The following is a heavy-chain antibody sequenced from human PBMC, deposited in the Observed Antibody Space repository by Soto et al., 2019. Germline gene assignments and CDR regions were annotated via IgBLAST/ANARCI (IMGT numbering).Heavy chain of an antibody. CDR2: IVPIFGAT. V-gene: IGHV1-69*12. CDR1: GGTFSNYA. D-gene: IGHD3-9*01. J-gene: IGHJ6*02. CDR3: AIVAAAAGLYNYLGLGD. Sequence: QVQLVQSGAEVKKPGSSVKVSCKVSGGTFSNYAIDWVRLAPGHGLEWMGGIVPIFGATYYTQKFQGRATIIADDSTATAFLDVSSLSYEDPAIFFGAIVAAAAGLYNYLGLGDWGQGTAVSVS.